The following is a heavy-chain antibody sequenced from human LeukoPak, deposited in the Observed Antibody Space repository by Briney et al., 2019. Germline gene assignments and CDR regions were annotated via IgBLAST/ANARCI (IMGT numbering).Heavy chain of an antibody. CDR3: AKEHLRNGDYFDY. CDR1: GFTFTNYG. D-gene: IGHD1-1*01. V-gene: IGHV3-30*02. Sequence: PGGSLRLSCAASGFTFTNYGMHWVRQAPGKGLEWVAFIRYDGSNKYYADSVKGRFTISRDNSKNTLYLQMNSLRAEDTAVYYCAKEHLRNGDYFDYWGQGTLVTVSS. CDR2: IRYDGSNK. J-gene: IGHJ4*02.